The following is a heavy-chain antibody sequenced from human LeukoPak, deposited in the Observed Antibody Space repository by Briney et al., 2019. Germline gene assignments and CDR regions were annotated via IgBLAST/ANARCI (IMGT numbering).Heavy chain of an antibody. CDR3: ASDDPRVGLH. V-gene: IGHV3-74*01. J-gene: IGHJ4*02. CDR1: GFTFSSYW. CDR2: INSDGSST. Sequence: GGSLRLSCAASGFTFSSYWMHWVRQAPGKGLVWVSRINSDGSSTSYADSVKGRFTIYRDNAKNTLYLQMNSLRAAATALYYCASDDPRVGLHWGQGTLVIVSS. D-gene: IGHD5-12*01.